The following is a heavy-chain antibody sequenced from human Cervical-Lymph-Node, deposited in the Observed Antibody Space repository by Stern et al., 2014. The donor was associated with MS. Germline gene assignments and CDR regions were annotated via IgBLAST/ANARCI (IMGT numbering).Heavy chain of an antibody. CDR2: INWNGGST. Sequence: VQLLQSGGGVVRPGGSLRLSCAASGFTFDDYGMSWVRQAPGKGLEWVSGINWNGGSTGYADSVKGRFTISRDNAKNSLYLQMNSLRAEDTALYHCARQDCSGGSCYSSAFDIWGQGTMVTVSS. V-gene: IGHV3-20*01. CDR3: ARQDCSGGSCYSSAFDI. J-gene: IGHJ3*02. D-gene: IGHD2-15*01. CDR1: GFTFDDYG.